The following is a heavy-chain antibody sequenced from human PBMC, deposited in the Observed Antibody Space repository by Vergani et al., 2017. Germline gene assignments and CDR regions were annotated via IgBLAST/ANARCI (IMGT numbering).Heavy chain of an antibody. J-gene: IGHJ3*02. CDR1: GGSISSSSYY. CDR2: IYYSGST. CDR3: VRGHIYYDSSAFDI. Sequence: QLQLQESGPGLVKPSETLSLTCTVSGGSISSSSYYWGWIRQPPGKGLEWIGSIYYSGSTYYNPSLKSRVTISIDTSKNQFSLRLRSVTAADTAVYYCVRGHIYYDSSAFDIWGQGTVVTVAS. V-gene: IGHV4-39*07. D-gene: IGHD3-22*01.